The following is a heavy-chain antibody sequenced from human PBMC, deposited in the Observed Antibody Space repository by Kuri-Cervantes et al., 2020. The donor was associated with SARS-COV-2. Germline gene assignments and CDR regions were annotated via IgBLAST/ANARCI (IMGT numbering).Heavy chain of an antibody. CDR1: GFSLSNARMG. CDR3: AHRMDYGDYANWFDP. CDR2: IFSNDEK. Sequence: SGPTLVKPTETLTLTCTVSGFSLSNARMGVSWIRQPPGKALEWLAHIFSNDEKSYSTSLKSRLTISKDTSKSQVVLTMTNMDPVDTATYYCAHRMDYGDYANWFDPWGQGTLVTVSS. J-gene: IGHJ5*02. V-gene: IGHV2-26*01. D-gene: IGHD4-17*01.